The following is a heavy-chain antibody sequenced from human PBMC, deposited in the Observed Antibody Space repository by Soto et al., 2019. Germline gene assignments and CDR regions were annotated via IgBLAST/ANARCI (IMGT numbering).Heavy chain of an antibody. V-gene: IGHV3-30*18. J-gene: IGHJ4*02. CDR3: AKSAHPAVVTLYYFDS. D-gene: IGHD2-21*02. CDR1: GFSFNNYA. CDR2: ISDDGSKK. Sequence: QVQLVESGGGVVQPGRSPRLSCAASGFSFNNYAMHWVRQAPGKGLEWVTLISDDGSKKYFADSVKGRFTVSRDNSNNTLFLQMNSLKTEDTAVYYCAKSAHPAVVTLYYFDSWGQGTLVTVSS.